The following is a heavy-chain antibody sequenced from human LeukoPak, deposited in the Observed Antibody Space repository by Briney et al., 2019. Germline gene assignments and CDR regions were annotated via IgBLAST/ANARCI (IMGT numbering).Heavy chain of an antibody. V-gene: IGHV3-30*02. Sequence: PGGSLRLSCAASGFTFSSYGMHWVRQAPGKGLEWVAFIRHDGSNKYYADSVKGRFTISRDNSKNTLYLQMNSLRAEDTAVYYCAMDHDFWSGYYEEGDAFDIWGQGTMVTASS. D-gene: IGHD3-3*01. J-gene: IGHJ3*02. CDR2: IRHDGSNK. CDR3: AMDHDFWSGYYEEGDAFDI. CDR1: GFTFSSYG.